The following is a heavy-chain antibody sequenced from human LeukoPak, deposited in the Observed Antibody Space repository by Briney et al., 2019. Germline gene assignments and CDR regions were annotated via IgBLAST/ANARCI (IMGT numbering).Heavy chain of an antibody. V-gene: IGHV3-21*01. J-gene: IGHJ6*04. D-gene: IGHD3-16*01. CDR3: AKSTRAVMAMMDV. CDR1: RFTYSSYS. Sequence: GGSLRLSCAASRFTYSSYSMTWVRQAPGKGLEWVSSISSSSSYIYYADSVKGRFTISRDNAKNSLFLQMNSLRAEDTAVYFCAKSTRAVMAMMDVWGKGTTVTVSS. CDR2: ISSSSSYI.